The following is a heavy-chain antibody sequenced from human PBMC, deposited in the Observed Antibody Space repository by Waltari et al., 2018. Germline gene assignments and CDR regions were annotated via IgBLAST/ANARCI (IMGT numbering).Heavy chain of an antibody. V-gene: IGHV1-2*02. J-gene: IGHJ4*02. CDR2: INPTSGGT. CDR3: ARDRVVRAYDY. D-gene: IGHD3-10*01. CDR1: GYTFTGYY. Sequence: QVQLVQSGAEVKKPGASVKVSCKASGYTFTGYYMHWVRQAPGQGLEWMGWINPTSGGTNTAQKLQGRVTMTRDTSSSTAYMELSRLRSDDTAVYYCARDRVVRAYDYWGQGTLVTVSS.